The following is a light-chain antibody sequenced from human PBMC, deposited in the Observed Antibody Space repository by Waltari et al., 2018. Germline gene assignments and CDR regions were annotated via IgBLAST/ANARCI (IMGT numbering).Light chain of an antibody. J-gene: IGLJ3*02. Sequence: QSALTQPASVSGSPGQSITISCTGTATDIGGNNYVSWYQQHPGKAPKLVIFDVSSRPSGISYRFSASKFGNTASLTISGLQPDDEADYYCCSFTSSSTWVFGGGTKLTVL. CDR1: ATDIGGNNY. V-gene: IGLV2-14*03. CDR2: DVS. CDR3: CSFTSSSTWV.